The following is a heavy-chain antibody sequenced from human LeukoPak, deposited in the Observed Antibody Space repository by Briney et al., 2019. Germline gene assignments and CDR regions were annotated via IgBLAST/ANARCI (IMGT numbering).Heavy chain of an antibody. Sequence: PGGSLRLSCAASGFTFSSYAMSWVRQAPGKGLEWVSAISGSGGSTYYADSVKGRFTISRDNSENTLYLQMNSLRAEDTAVYYCANWEYYYDSSGYHFDYWGQGTLVTVSS. CDR1: GFTFSSYA. D-gene: IGHD3-22*01. J-gene: IGHJ4*02. CDR3: ANWEYYYDSSGYHFDY. CDR2: ISGSGGST. V-gene: IGHV3-23*01.